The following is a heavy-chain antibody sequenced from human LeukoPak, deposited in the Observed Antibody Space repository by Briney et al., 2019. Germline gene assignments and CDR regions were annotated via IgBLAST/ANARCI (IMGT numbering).Heavy chain of an antibody. CDR3: AKVSGSGWHFDH. D-gene: IGHD6-19*01. CDR2: ISSSGILI. J-gene: IGHJ4*02. CDR1: GFTFSSYA. Sequence: GGSLRLSCAASGFTFSSYAMYWVRQAPGKGLEWVSFISSSGILIYYADSVKGRFTISRDNGKNSLFLQMDSLRVEDTAVYCCAKVSGSGWHFDHWGQGTLVTVSS. V-gene: IGHV3-48*03.